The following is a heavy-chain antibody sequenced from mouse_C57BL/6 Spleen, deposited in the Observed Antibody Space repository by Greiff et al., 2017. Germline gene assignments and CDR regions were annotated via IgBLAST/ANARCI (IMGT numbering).Heavy chain of an antibody. CDR2: IYPRSGNT. J-gene: IGHJ3*01. D-gene: IGHD2-1*01. CDR1: GYTFTSYG. Sequence: QVQLQQSGAELARPGASVKLSCKASGYTFTSYGISWVKQRTGQGLEWIGEIYPRSGNTYYNEKFKGKATLTADKSSSTAYMEPRSLTSEDSAVYFCARDGGNYEGFAYWGQGTLVTVSA. CDR3: ARDGGNYEGFAY. V-gene: IGHV1-81*01.